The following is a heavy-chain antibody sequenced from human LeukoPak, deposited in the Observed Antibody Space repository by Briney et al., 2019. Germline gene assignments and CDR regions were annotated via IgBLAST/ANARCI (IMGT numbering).Heavy chain of an antibody. CDR1: GYTFTSYA. J-gene: IGHJ4*02. CDR3: ARDRSSSWYYFDY. V-gene: IGHV1-18*01. CDR2: ISAYNGAT. D-gene: IGHD6-13*01. Sequence: ASVKVSCKASGYTFTSYAISWVRQAPGQGLEWMGWISAYNGATKYAQKPQGRVTMTTDTSTSTAYVELRSLRSDDTAVYYCARDRSSSWYYFDYWGQGTLVTVSS.